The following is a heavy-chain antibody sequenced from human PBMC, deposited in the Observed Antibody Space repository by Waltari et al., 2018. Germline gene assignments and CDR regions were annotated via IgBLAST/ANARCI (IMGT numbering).Heavy chain of an antibody. V-gene: IGHV4-39*01. J-gene: IGHJ4*02. Sequence: QLQLQESGPGLVKPSETLSLTCTVSGGSISSSSYYWGWIRQPPGKGLEWSGSIYYSGSTYYNPSLKSRVTISVDTSKNQFSLKLSSVTAADTAVYYCARRGDGYYDSSGYYELDYWGQGTLVTVSS. D-gene: IGHD3-22*01. CDR2: IYYSGST. CDR3: ARRGDGYYDSSGYYELDY. CDR1: GGSISSSSYY.